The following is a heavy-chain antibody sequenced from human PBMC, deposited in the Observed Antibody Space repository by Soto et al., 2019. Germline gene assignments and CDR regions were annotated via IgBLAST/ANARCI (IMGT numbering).Heavy chain of an antibody. D-gene: IGHD3-10*01. V-gene: IGHV3-30-3*01. J-gene: IGHJ4*02. CDR1: EFTFSHYI. Sequence: QVQLVESGGGVVQPGKSLRLSCAASEFTFSHYIMHWVRQAPGKGLEWVAMILHDGNNKYYADPVKGRFTISRDNSKNTLYLQMNSLRTEDTAMYYCARDDEDGSYCDLGYWGQGTLVTVSS. CDR2: ILHDGNNK. CDR3: ARDDEDGSYCDLGY.